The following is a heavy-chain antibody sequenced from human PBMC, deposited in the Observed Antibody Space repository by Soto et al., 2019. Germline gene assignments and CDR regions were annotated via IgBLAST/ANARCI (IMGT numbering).Heavy chain of an antibody. D-gene: IGHD4-17*01. J-gene: IGHJ5*02. CDR1: GDTFGRFT. CDR2: IKPISDTT. V-gene: IGHV1-69*13. CDR3: ARDPSTVNKLIGVWFDP. Sequence: SVKVSCKASGDTFGRFTINWVRQAPGQGLEWMGGIKPISDTTTYAQRFQGRVTSTADASTSTVYMELSSLRSEDTAMYYCARDPSTVNKLIGVWFDPWGQGTLVTVSS.